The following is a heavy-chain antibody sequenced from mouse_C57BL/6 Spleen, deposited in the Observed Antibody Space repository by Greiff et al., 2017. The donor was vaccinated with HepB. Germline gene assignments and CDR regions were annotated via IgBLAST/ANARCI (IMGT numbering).Heavy chain of an antibody. D-gene: IGHD2-5*01. V-gene: IGHV1-72*01. CDR1: GYTFTSYW. Sequence: QVQLQQPGAELVKPGASVKLSCKASGYTFTSYWMHWVKQRPGRGLEWIGRIEPNSGGTKYNEKFKSKATLTVDKPSSTAYMQLSSLTSEDSAVYYCARAYYSNTGFAYWGQGTLVTVSA. CDR2: IEPNSGGT. CDR3: ARAYYSNTGFAY. J-gene: IGHJ3*01.